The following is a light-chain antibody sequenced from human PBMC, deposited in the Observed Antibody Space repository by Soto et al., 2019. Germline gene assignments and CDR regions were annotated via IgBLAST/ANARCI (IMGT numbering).Light chain of an antibody. Sequence: MGLTQSPSTLSLSPGESATLSCRASQSVSSSYSVWYQQKPGQPHRLLKYGPSSRATGSPDRFSGSGSGTDFTVTISRVEPEDFAVHNCHQYGTYPALTFGGGTRVEIK. CDR3: HQYGTYPALT. CDR2: GPS. CDR1: QSVSSSY. J-gene: IGKJ4*01. V-gene: IGKV3-20*01.